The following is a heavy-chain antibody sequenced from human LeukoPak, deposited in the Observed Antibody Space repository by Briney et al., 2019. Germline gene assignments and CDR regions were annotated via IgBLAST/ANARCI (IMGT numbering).Heavy chain of an antibody. Sequence: GGSLRLSCAVSGFTVSSNYVSWVRQAPGKGLEWVSVIYSDGRTYYADSVKGRFTISRDNSKNTLYLQMNTLRAEDTAVYYCAKVKTTVTTTEYWGQGTLVTVSS. CDR3: AKVKTTVTTTEY. CDR1: GFTVSSNY. J-gene: IGHJ4*02. CDR2: IYSDGRT. V-gene: IGHV3-53*01. D-gene: IGHD4-17*01.